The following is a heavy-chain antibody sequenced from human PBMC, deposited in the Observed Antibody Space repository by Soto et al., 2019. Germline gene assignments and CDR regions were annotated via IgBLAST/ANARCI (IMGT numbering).Heavy chain of an antibody. CDR2: ISYDGSNK. D-gene: IGHD1-7*01. CDR1: GFTFSSYA. CDR3: ARRRTTGDSFNYYYYGMDV. Sequence: QVQLVESGGGVVQPGRSLRLSCAASGFTFSSYAMHWVRQAPGKWLEWVAVISYDGSNKYYADSVKGRFTIPRDNSKNTLYLQMNSLRAEDTAVYYCARRRTTGDSFNYYYYGMDVWGQGTTVTVSS. V-gene: IGHV3-30-3*01. J-gene: IGHJ6*02.